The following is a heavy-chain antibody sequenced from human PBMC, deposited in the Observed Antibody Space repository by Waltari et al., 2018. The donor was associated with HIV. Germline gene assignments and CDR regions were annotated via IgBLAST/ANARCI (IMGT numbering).Heavy chain of an antibody. J-gene: IGHJ4*02. Sequence: QVQLVQSGAEVKKPGASVKVSRKASGYPFTRYGISWLRQAPGHGLEWMGWISAYNGNTNYAQKLQGRVTMTTDTSTSTAYMELRSLRSDDTAVDYCARDLGYGDYYRIDYWGQGTLVTVSS. V-gene: IGHV1-18*01. CDR2: ISAYNGNT. CDR1: GYPFTRYG. CDR3: ARDLGYGDYYRIDY. D-gene: IGHD4-17*01.